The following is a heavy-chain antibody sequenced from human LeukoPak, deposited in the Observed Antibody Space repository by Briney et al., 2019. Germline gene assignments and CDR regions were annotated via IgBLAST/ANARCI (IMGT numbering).Heavy chain of an antibody. J-gene: IGHJ5*02. CDR3: AATHYDFWSWGP. Sequence: GVSLRLSCAASGFSFSNYAMHWVRQAPGKGLEWLTVISFDGNTIHYTDSVKGRFTISRDNSKNTLYLQMNSLRAEDSALYYCAATHYDFWSWGPWGQGTLVTVSS. V-gene: IGHV3-30*03. CDR2: ISFDGNTI. CDR1: GFSFSNYA. D-gene: IGHD3-3*01.